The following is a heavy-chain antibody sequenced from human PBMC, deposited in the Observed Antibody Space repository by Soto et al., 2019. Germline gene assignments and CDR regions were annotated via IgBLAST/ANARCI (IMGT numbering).Heavy chain of an antibody. V-gene: IGHV1-2*06. D-gene: IGHD6-19*01. CDR2: INPNSGGT. CDR1: GYTFTGYY. J-gene: IGHJ4*02. CDR3: TFQVAGHPFDY. Sequence: GASVKVSCKASGYTFTGYYMHWVRQAPGQGLEWMGRINPNSGGTNYAQKFQGRVTMTRDTSISTAYMELSRLRSDDTAVYYCTFQVAGHPFDYWGQGTLVTVSS.